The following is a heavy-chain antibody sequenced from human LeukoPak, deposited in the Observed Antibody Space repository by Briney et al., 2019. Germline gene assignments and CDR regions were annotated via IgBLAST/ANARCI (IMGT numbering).Heavy chain of an antibody. J-gene: IGHJ6*03. D-gene: IGHD3-10*01. Sequence: PSETLSLTCAVYGGSFSDYYWSWIRQPPGKGLEWIGEINHSGSTNYNPSLKSRVTISVDTSKNQFSLKLSSVTAADTAVYYCARGCSTFGESAYYYYYYMDVWGKGTTVTVSS. V-gene: IGHV4-34*01. CDR3: ARGCSTFGESAYYYYYYMDV. CDR1: GGSFSDYY. CDR2: INHSGST.